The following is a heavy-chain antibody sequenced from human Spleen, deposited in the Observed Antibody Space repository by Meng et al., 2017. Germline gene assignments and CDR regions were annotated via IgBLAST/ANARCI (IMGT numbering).Heavy chain of an antibody. V-gene: IGHV4-30-2*05. J-gene: IGHJ4*02. D-gene: IGHD3-22*01. CDR3: ARARVNNYFDSSGYDY. CDR1: GGSISSDGSS. Sequence: QLQLQESGSGLMKPSQTLSLTCAVSGGSISSDGSSWSWVRQPPGKGLEWIGFIYHTGSTYYNPSLKSRVTISTDTSKNQLSLKLSSVTAADTAVYYCARARVNNYFDSSGYDYWGQGTLVTVSS. CDR2: IYHTGST.